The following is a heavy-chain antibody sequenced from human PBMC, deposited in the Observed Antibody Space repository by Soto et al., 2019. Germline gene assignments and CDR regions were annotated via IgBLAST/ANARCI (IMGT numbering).Heavy chain of an antibody. V-gene: IGHV4-30-4*01. Sequence: QVQLQESGPGLVKPSQTLSLTCIVSGGSISSGDYYWSWIRQPPGKGPEWIGYIYYSGSTYYNPSLKSRVTISVDTSKNHFSLKLSSVTAADTAVYYCARAATGWGNAFDIWGQGKMVTVSS. J-gene: IGHJ3*02. CDR3: ARAATGWGNAFDI. D-gene: IGHD2-15*01. CDR1: GGSISSGDYY. CDR2: IYYSGST.